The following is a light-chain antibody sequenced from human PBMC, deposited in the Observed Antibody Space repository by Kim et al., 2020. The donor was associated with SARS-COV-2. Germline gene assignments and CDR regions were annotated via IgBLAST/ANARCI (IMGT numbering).Light chain of an antibody. CDR2: KVS. CDR3: QQYQSYST. V-gene: IGKV1-5*03. J-gene: IGKJ1*01. Sequence: SVFVGDRVITTCRASHNISDWLAWYQQRPREAPKLLFYKVSASEAAVPSRFRGKGSGTEIPLTISSLQPDDVATYYCQQYQSYSTFGQGTKVDIK. CDR1: HNISDW.